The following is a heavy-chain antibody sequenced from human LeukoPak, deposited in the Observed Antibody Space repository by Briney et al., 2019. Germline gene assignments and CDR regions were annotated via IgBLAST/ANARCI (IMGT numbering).Heavy chain of an antibody. CDR2: IYHSGIT. Sequence: SETLSLTCTVSGGSISSSSYYWGWIRQPPGKGLEWIGYIYHSGITYYNPSLKSRVTISVDTSKNQFSLKLSSVTAADTAVYYCARTMVRGVIACDYWGQGTLVTVSS. V-gene: IGHV4-30-4*08. CDR1: GGSISSSSYY. CDR3: ARTMVRGVIACDY. D-gene: IGHD3-10*01. J-gene: IGHJ4*02.